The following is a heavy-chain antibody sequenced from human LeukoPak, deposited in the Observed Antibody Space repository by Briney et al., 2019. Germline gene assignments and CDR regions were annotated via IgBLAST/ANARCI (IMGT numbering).Heavy chain of an antibody. Sequence: SQTLSLTCAISGDSASSNSVTWNWIRQSPSRGLEWLGRTYYKSKWYNDYALSVKGRITINADTSRNQFSLQLNSVSPKDTAVYYCAREDSSYRFDYWGQGTLVTVSS. J-gene: IGHJ4*02. V-gene: IGHV6-1*01. D-gene: IGHD6-6*01. CDR3: AREDSSYRFDY. CDR2: TYYKSKWYN. CDR1: GDSASSNSVT.